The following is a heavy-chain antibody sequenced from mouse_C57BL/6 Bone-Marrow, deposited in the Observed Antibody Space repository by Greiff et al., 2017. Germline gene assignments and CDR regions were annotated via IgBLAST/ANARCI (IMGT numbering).Heavy chain of an antibody. CDR3: TDDYDNY. V-gene: IGHV14-4*01. CDR2: IDPENGDT. CDR1: GFNIKDDY. Sequence: EVQLQQSGAELVRPGASVKLSCTASGFNIKDDYMHWVKQRPEQGLEWIGWIDPENGDTEYASKFQGKATITVDTSSNTAYLQLSSLTSEDTAVYYCTDDYDNYWGQGTTLTVSS. D-gene: IGHD2-4*01. J-gene: IGHJ2*01.